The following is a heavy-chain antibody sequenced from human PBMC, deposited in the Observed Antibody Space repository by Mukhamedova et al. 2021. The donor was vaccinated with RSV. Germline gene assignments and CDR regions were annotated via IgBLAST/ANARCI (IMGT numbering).Heavy chain of an antibody. V-gene: IGHV1-46*01. J-gene: IGHJ2*01. CDR3: ASVKDSYWYFDL. Sequence: GQGLEWMGIINPSGGSTSYAQKFQGRVTMTRDTSTSTVYMELSSLRSEDTAVYYCASVKDSYWYFDLWGRGTLVTVSS. CDR2: INPSGGST. D-gene: IGHD3-22*01.